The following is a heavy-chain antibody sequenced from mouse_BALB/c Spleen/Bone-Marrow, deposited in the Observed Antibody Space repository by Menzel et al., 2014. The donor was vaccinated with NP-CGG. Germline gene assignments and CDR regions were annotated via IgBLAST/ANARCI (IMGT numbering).Heavy chain of an antibody. J-gene: IGHJ4*01. CDR1: GHTFSTYR. D-gene: IGHD2-4*01. CDR3: AMITFTMDY. V-gene: IGHV1-4*01. CDR2: INPSIGYA. Sequence: LQLQESGAELATPGASGKMSCKASGHTFSTYRMHWVKQRPGQGLEWIGYINPSIGYADYVQKFKDRATLTADNSSSIVYMQLSSLTSEDSAIYYCAMITFTMDYWGQGTSVTVSS.